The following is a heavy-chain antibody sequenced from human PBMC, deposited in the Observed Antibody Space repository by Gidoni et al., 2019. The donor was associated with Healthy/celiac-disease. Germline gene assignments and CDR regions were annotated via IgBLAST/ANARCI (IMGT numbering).Heavy chain of an antibody. Sequence: QLQLQESGPGLVKPSETLSLTCTVSGGSISSSSYYWGWIRQPPGKGLEWIGSIYYSGSTYYHPSLKSRVTISVDTSKNQFSLKLSSVTAADTAVYYCARELEQWLVTPNFDYWGQGTLVTVSS. CDR2: IYYSGST. V-gene: IGHV4-39*02. CDR1: GGSISSSSYY. D-gene: IGHD6-19*01. J-gene: IGHJ4*02. CDR3: ARELEQWLVTPNFDY.